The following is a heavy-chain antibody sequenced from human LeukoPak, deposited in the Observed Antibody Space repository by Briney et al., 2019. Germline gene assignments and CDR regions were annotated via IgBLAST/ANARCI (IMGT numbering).Heavy chain of an antibody. D-gene: IGHD3-22*01. CDR1: GGSISSGGYY. V-gene: IGHV4-31*03. CDR3: ARGLSSGYYYVSGFDY. Sequence: PSETLSLTCTVSGGSISSGGYYWSWIRQHPGKGLEWIGYIYYSGSTYYNPSLKSRVTISVDTSKNQFSLKLSFVTAADTAVYYCARGLSSGYYYVSGFDYWGQGTLVTVSS. J-gene: IGHJ4*02. CDR2: IYYSGST.